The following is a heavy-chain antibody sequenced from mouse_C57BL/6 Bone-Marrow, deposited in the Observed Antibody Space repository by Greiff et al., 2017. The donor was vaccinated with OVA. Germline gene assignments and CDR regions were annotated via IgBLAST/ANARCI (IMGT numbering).Heavy chain of an antibody. CDR2: IWSGGST. J-gene: IGHJ4*01. V-gene: IGHV2-4*01. CDR3: AKTYTTVVATYYARDY. Sequence: QVQLKESGPGLVQPSQSLSITCTVSGFSLTSYGVHWVRQPPGKGLEWLGVIWSGGSTDYNAAFISRLSISKDNSKSQVFFKMNSLQADDTAIYYCAKTYTTVVATYYARDYWGQGTSVTVSS. D-gene: IGHD1-1*01. CDR1: GFSLTSYG.